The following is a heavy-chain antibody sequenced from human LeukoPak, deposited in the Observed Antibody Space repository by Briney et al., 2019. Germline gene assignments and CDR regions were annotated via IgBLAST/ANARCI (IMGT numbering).Heavy chain of an antibody. Sequence: GGTLRFSCAASGFTFSSYSMNWVRQAPGKGLEWVSHISSSSSTIYYADSVKGRFTISRDNAKNSLYLQMNSLRAEDTAVYYCARDGFWAIDYWGQGTLVTVSS. CDR3: ARDGFWAIDY. D-gene: IGHD2/OR15-2a*01. J-gene: IGHJ4*02. V-gene: IGHV3-48*04. CDR2: ISSSSSTI. CDR1: GFTFSSYS.